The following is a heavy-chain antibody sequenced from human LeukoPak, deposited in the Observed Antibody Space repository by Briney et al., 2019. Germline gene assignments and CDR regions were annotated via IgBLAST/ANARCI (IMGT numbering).Heavy chain of an antibody. Sequence: GGSLRLSCTVSGFTVSSNSMSWVRQAPGKGLEWVSFKGRFTISRDNSKNTLYLQMNSLRAEDTAVYYCARATYSSSWYDPYYFDYWGQGTLVTVSS. D-gene: IGHD6-13*01. V-gene: IGHV3-53*01. J-gene: IGHJ4*02. CDR3: ARATYSSSWYDPYYFDY. CDR1: GFTVSSNS.